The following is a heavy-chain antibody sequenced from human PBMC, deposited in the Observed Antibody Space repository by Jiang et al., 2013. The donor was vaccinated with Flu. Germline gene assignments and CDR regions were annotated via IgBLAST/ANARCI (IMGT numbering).Heavy chain of an antibody. D-gene: IGHD1-14*01. CDR1: GFTFSTYG. Sequence: VQLLESGGGVVQPGMSLRLSCAASGFTFSTYGMFWVRQAPGKGLNWVAIIYYDGSNKYYADSVKGRFIISRDNSKNTLYLQMNSLRAEDTAVYYCAKAGRPELLTPMAYFDY. J-gene: IGHJ4*01. CDR3: AKAGRPELLTPMAYFDY. V-gene: IGHV3-33*06. CDR2: IYYDGSNK.